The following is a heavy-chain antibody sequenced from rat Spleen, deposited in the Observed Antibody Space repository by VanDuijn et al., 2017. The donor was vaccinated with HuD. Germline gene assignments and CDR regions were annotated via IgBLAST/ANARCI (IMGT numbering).Heavy chain of an antibody. CDR1: GFTFSDYY. Sequence: EVQLVESDGGLVQPGRSLKLSCTATGFTFSDYYMAWVRQTPTKGLEWVATNSFDGGRSYYRDAGKGRFTISRDNAKSSLYLQMDSLRSEDTVTYYCTTGGYDSGRGDAWGQGAPVTVSS. CDR2: NSFDGGRS. CDR3: TTGGYDSGRGDA. J-gene: IGHJ4*01. V-gene: IGHV5-20*01. D-gene: IGHD1-1*01.